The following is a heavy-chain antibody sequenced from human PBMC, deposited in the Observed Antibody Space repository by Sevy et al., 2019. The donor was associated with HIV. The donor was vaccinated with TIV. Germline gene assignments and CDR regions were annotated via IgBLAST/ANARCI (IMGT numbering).Heavy chain of an antibody. V-gene: IGHV5-51*01. D-gene: IGHD3-10*01. CDR3: ARHGPQVSYYYGSGSYYFDY. J-gene: IGHJ4*02. CDR1: GYSFTSYW. Sequence: GESLKISCKGSGYSFTSYWIGWVRQMPGKGLEWMGIIYPGDSDTRYSPSFQGQVTISADKSISTAYLLWSSLKASDTAMYYCARHGPQVSYYYGSGSYYFDYWGQGTLVTVSS. CDR2: IYPGDSDT.